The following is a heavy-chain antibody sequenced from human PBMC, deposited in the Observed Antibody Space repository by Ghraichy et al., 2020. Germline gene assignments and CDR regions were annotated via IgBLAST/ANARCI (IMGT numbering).Heavy chain of an antibody. J-gene: IGHJ3*02. CDR3: ATRYCSSTSCYLALAFDI. CDR2: IIPIFGTA. Sequence: SVKVSCKASGGTFSSYAISWVRQAPGQGLEWMGGIIPIFGTANYAQKFQGRVTITADESTSTAYMELSSLRSEDTAVYYCATRYCSSTSCYLALAFDIWGQGTMVTVSS. V-gene: IGHV1-69*13. CDR1: GGTFSSYA. D-gene: IGHD2-2*01.